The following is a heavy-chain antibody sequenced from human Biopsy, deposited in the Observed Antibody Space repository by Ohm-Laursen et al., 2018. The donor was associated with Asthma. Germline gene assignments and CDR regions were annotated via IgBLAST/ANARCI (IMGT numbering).Heavy chain of an antibody. D-gene: IGHD3-9*01. V-gene: IGHV4-39*07. J-gene: IGHJ6*02. CDR2: IYYSGRT. Sequence: GTLSLTCIVSGDAMSTSGSYWGWIRQSPGKGLEWIGSIYYSGRTYYNPSLKSRVTISVDRSQRQFSLKVNSVTAADTAVYYCARMNTLIQAANYFSYAMDVWGQGTTVTVSS. CDR1: GDAMSTSGSY. CDR3: ARMNTLIQAANYFSYAMDV.